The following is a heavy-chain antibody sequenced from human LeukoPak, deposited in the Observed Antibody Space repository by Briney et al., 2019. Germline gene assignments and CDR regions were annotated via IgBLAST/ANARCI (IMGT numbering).Heavy chain of an antibody. J-gene: IGHJ4*01. CDR1: GGSISSSSAY. D-gene: IGHD3-22*01. CDR2: IYYSKNT. Sequence: SETLSLTCTVSGGSISSSSAYWGWIRQPPGKGLEWIGSIYYSKNTYYNPSLKSRVTISADTSKNQFSLKLSSVTAADTAVYYCARFIGSSGYYDYWGHGTLVTVPS. CDR3: ARFIGSSGYYDY. V-gene: IGHV4-39*07.